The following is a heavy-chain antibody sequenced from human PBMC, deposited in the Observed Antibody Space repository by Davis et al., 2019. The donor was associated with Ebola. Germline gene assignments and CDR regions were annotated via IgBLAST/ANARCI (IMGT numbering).Heavy chain of an antibody. CDR1: GFTVSTNY. V-gene: IGHV3-66*01. D-gene: IGHD6-19*01. CDR3: ARGIMIPVAGTGFAFDI. J-gene: IGHJ3*02. CDR2: IYSGGGT. Sequence: PGGSLRLSCAVSGFTVSTNYMSWVRQAPGKGLEWVSVIYSGGGTHYADSLKGRFTITRDNSRNALYLNMNTLRVEDTAVYYCARGIMIPVAGTGFAFDIWGQGTMVTVSS.